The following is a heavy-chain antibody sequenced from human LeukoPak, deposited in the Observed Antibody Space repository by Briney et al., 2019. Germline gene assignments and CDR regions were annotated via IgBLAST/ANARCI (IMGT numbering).Heavy chain of an antibody. V-gene: IGHV4-34*01. CDR1: GGSFSGYY. J-gene: IGHJ4*02. D-gene: IGHD6-19*01. CDR3: ARRGDSGCDY. CDR2: IYYSGST. Sequence: PSETLSLTCAVYGGSFSGYYWSWIRQPPGKGLEWIGSIYYSGSTYYNPSLKSRVTISVDTSKNQFSLKLSSVTAADTAVYYCARRGDSGCDYWGQGTLVTVSS.